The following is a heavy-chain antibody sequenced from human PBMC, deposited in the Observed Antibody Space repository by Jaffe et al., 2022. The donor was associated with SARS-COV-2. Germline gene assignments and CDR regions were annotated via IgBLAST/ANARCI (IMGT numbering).Heavy chain of an antibody. CDR3: TTETEDPYGDYVGWFDP. J-gene: IGHJ5*02. D-gene: IGHD4-17*01. CDR2: IKSKTDGGTT. V-gene: IGHV3-15*01. CDR1: GFTFSNAW. Sequence: EVQLVESGGGLVKPGGSLRLSCAASGFTFSNAWMSWVRQAPGKGLEWVGRIKSKTDGGTTDYAAPVKGRFTISRDDSKNTLYLQMNSLKTEDTAVYYCTTETEDPYGDYVGWFDPWGQGTLVTVSS.